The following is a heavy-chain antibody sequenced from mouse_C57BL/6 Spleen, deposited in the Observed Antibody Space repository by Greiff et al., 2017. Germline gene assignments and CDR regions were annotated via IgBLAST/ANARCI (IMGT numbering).Heavy chain of an antibody. CDR1: GYTFTNYW. D-gene: IGHD3-1*01. Sequence: VQLQQSGADPARTGTSVNMSCKASGYTFTNYWIGLSKQRHGNFLYWIGHLSPGGGYTNTNEKFKGKATLTADKSSSTAYMQFSSLTSEDSAIYYCARGDSDYFDYWGQGTTLTVSS. CDR3: ARGDSDYFDY. J-gene: IGHJ2*01. CDR2: LSPGGGYT. V-gene: IGHV1-63*01.